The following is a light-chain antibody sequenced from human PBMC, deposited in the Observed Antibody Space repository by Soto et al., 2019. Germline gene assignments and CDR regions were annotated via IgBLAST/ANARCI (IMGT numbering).Light chain of an antibody. V-gene: IGKV1-8*01. CDR2: AAS. J-gene: IGKJ1*01. CDR1: QDISSY. Sequence: TQSPSTLSSSTIDRVTVASGASQDISSYLAWYQQKPDKAPKLLIYAASTLASGAPARFSGSGSGTDFTLTIVYLQSEDFGTYDCHPSCCYGWQFGQGTKVDIK. CDR3: HPSCCYGWQ.